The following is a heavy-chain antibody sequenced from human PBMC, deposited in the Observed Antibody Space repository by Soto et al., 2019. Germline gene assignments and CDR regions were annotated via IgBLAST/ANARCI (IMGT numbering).Heavy chain of an antibody. D-gene: IGHD2-15*01. CDR3: AGQDRFVVVVAAHLNWFDP. V-gene: IGHV4-39*01. CDR2: IYYSGST. J-gene: IGHJ5*02. CDR1: GGSISSSSYY. Sequence: SETLSLTCTVSGGSISSSSYYWGWIRQPPGKGLEWIGSIYYSGSTYYNPSLKSRVTISVDTSKNQFSLKLSSVTAADTAVYYCAGQDRFVVVVAAHLNWFDPWGQGTLVTVSS.